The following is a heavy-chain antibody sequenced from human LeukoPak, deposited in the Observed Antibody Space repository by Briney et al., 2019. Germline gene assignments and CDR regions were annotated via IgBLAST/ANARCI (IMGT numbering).Heavy chain of an antibody. J-gene: IGHJ5*01. V-gene: IGHV1-18*01. D-gene: IGHD3-22*01. CDR3: ARDLRRDESSNYYYIGWLDL. CDR2: IGAYNGYT. Sequence: ASVKVSCKVSGYSLSELTMHWVRQSPGEGLEWMGWIGAYNGYTIYADNLQGRVTVTTDTSTSTAHMELRSLRSDDTAVYYCARDLRRDESSNYYYIGWLDLWGQGTLVTVSS. CDR1: GYSLSELT.